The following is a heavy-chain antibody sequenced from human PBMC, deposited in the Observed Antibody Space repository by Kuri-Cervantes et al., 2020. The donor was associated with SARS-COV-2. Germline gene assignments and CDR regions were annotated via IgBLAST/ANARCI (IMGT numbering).Heavy chain of an antibody. CDR3: YCAPKEGFDS. Sequence: ASVKVSCKASGYTFTDYHMHWVRQAPGQGLEWMGWINPNSGGTNYARKFQGRVTMTRDTSTSTVYMELSSLTSEDTAIYYCYCAPKEGFDSWGQGTLVTVSS. J-gene: IGHJ4*02. CDR2: INPNSGGT. V-gene: IGHV1-2*02. D-gene: IGHD2-21*01. CDR1: GYTFTDYH.